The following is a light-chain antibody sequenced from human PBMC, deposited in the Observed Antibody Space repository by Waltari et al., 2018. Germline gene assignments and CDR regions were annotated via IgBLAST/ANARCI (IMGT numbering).Light chain of an antibody. CDR3: CSYAGSYTLKVV. J-gene: IGLJ2*01. Sequence: QSALTQPRSVSGSPGQSVTISCTGTSSDVGGYNYVSWYQQHPGKAPKLMIYDVSKRPSGVPHRFTGSKSSNPASLTISGLQAEDEADYYCCSYAGSYTLKVVFGGGTRLTVL. V-gene: IGLV2-11*01. CDR1: SSDVGGYNY. CDR2: DVS.